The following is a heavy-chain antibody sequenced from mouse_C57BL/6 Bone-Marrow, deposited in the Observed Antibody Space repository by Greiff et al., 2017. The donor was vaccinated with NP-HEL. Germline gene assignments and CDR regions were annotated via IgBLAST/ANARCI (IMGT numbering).Heavy chain of an antibody. J-gene: IGHJ1*03. CDR3: AREGNWDEDWYFDV. Sequence: QVQLQQPGAELVMPGASVKLSCKASGYTFTSYWMHWVKQRPGQGLEWIGEIDPSASYTNYNQKFKGKSTLTVDKSSSTAYMQLSSLTSEDSAVYYCAREGNWDEDWYFDVWGTGTTVTVSS. V-gene: IGHV1-69*01. CDR2: IDPSASYT. CDR1: GYTFTSYW. D-gene: IGHD4-1*01.